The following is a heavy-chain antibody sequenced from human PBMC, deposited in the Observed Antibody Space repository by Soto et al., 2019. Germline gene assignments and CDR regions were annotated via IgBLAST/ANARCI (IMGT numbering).Heavy chain of an antibody. CDR2: SGAYNGDT. CDR3: ARDYSGSGSYFYY. J-gene: IGHJ4*02. CDR1: GYTFTRYG. V-gene: IGHV1-18*01. D-gene: IGHD3-10*01. Sequence: ASVKVSCKASGYTFTRYGISWVRQAPGKGLEWMGWSGAYNGDTDYAQKFQGRVAMTTDPSTSTAYMELRSLKSDDTAVYYCARDYSGSGSYFYYWGQGTLVTVSS.